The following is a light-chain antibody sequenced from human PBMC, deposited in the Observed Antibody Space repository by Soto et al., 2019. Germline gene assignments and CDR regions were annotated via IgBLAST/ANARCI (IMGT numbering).Light chain of an antibody. CDR3: QHYGTSPGT. Sequence: EIVLTQSPGTLSLSPGERATLSCRASQSVSSSYLVWHQQKPGQAPRLLIYDASNRATGIPARFSGSGSGTDFTLTISSLEPEDFAVYYCQHYGTSPGTFGQGTRLEIK. J-gene: IGKJ5*01. V-gene: IGKV3-20*01. CDR1: QSVSSSY. CDR2: DAS.